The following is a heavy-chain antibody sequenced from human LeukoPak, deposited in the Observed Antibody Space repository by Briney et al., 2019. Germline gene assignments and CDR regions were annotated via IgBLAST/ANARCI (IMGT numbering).Heavy chain of an antibody. CDR1: GGSISSGGYY. J-gene: IGHJ4*02. CDR3: TKGGRRDILTY. CDR2: IYYSGST. V-gene: IGHV4-31*03. Sequence: PSQTLSLTCTVSGGSISSGGYYWSWIRQHPGKGLEWIGYIYYSGSTNYNPSLKSRVTISVDTSKNQFSLKLTSVTAADTAVYYCTKGGRRDILTYWGQGILVTVSP. D-gene: IGHD3-9*01.